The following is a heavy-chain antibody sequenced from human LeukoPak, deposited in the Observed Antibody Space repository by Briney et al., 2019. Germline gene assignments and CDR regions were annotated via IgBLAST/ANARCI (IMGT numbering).Heavy chain of an antibody. CDR3: AGGSNMAFDI. CDR2: IRYDGSNK. V-gene: IGHV3-30*02. J-gene: IGHJ3*02. CDR1: GFTFSSYG. Sequence: GGSLRLSCAASGFTFSSYGMHWVRQAPGKGLEWVAFIRYDGSNKYYADSVKGRFTISRDNSKNTLYLQMGSLRAEDMAVYYCAGGSNMAFDIWGQGTMVTVSS.